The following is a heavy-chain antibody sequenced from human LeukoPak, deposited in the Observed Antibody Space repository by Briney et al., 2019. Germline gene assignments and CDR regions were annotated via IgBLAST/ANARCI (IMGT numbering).Heavy chain of an antibody. V-gene: IGHV3-9*01. J-gene: IGHJ6*02. Sequence: GGSLRLSCAASGFTFDDYAMHWVRQAPGKGLEWVSGISWNSGSIGYADSVKGRFTISRDNAKNSLYLQMNSLRAEDTALYYCAKGGITIFGGPYGMDVWGQGTTVTVSS. D-gene: IGHD3-3*01. CDR2: ISWNSGSI. CDR3: AKGGITIFGGPYGMDV. CDR1: GFTFDDYA.